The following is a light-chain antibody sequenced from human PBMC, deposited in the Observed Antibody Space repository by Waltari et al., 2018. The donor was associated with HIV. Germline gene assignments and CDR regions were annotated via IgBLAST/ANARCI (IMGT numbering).Light chain of an antibody. CDR3: QQYYTTPLS. CDR2: WAS. CDR1: HSVLYSATKKNS. J-gene: IGKJ4*01. Sequence: DFVLTQSPDPLAVSLVGRDPINPTSRHSVLYSATKKNSLAWYQQQPGQPPKLLISWASTRESGVPARCSGSGSGTDFTLTINNLQAEDVAVYYCQQYYTTPLSFGGGTKVEIK. V-gene: IGKV4-1*01.